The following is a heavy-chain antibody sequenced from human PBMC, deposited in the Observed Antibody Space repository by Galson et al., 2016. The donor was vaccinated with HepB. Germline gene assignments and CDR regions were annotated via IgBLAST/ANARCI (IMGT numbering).Heavy chain of an antibody. J-gene: IGHJ6*02. CDR2: IYDSGST. Sequence: TLSLTCTVSGASINSGDFYWTWIRQHPGKGLEWIGYIYDSGSTFYNPSLKSRFSISMDTSKNQFSLKLTSVTAADTAVHFCAGGDRWEKGTGLDVWGQGASVTVSS. D-gene: IGHD1-26*01. CDR3: AGGDRWEKGTGLDV. V-gene: IGHV4-31*03. CDR1: GASINSGDFY.